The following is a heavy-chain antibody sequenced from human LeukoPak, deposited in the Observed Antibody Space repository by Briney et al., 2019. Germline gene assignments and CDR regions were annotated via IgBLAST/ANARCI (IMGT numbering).Heavy chain of an antibody. V-gene: IGHV4-59*01. CDR1: GGSITSYY. D-gene: IGHD4-17*01. CDR3: ARDEYGEGVDY. Sequence: SETLSLTCTVSGGSITSYYWSWIRQPPGKGLEWIGYMYDSESTKYNPSLKSRVTMSVDTSKNQFSLNLSSVTAADTAIYYCARDEYGEGVDYWGQGTLVTVSS. J-gene: IGHJ4*02. CDR2: MYDSEST.